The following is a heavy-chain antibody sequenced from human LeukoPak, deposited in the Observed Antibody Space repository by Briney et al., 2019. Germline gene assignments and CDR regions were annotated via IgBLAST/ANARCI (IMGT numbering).Heavy chain of an antibody. CDR3: ARGRYYYGSGSLDY. V-gene: IGHV4-34*01. Sequence: PSETLSLTCAVYGGSFSGYYWSWIRQPPGKGLEWIGEINHSGSTNYNPSLKSRVTISVDTSKNQFSLKLSSVTAADTAVYYYARGRYYYGSGSLDYWGQGTLVTVSS. CDR2: INHSGST. J-gene: IGHJ4*02. D-gene: IGHD3-10*01. CDR1: GGSFSGYY.